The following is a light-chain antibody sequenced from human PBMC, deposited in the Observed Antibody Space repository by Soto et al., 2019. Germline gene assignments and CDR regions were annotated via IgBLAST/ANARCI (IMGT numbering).Light chain of an antibody. CDR2: GAS. Sequence: EIVLTQSPGTLSLSPGESATLSCRASQSVRSSYLAWYQQNPGQAPRLLISGASSRANGIPGRFSGSGSGTYFTLTISRLEPEDFAVYYCQQYGDSPLFGPGTKVDIK. V-gene: IGKV3-20*01. CDR1: QSVRSSY. CDR3: QQYGDSPL. J-gene: IGKJ3*01.